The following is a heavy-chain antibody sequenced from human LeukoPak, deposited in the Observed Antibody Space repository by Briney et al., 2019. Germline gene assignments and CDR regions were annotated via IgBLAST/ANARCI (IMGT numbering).Heavy chain of an antibody. J-gene: IGHJ6*02. CDR2: INHSGST. V-gene: IGHV4-34*01. CDR3: ARLIAARLDV. D-gene: IGHD6-6*01. CDR1: GGSFSDYY. Sequence: PSETLSLTCAVYGGSFSDYYWSWIRQPPGKGLELIGEINHSGSTNYNPSLKSRVTIPVDTSKNQFSLNLSSVTAADTAVYYCARLIAARLDVWGQGTTVTVSS.